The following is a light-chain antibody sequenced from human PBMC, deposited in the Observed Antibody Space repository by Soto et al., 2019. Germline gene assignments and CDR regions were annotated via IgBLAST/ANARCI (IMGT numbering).Light chain of an antibody. CDR3: QQANSFPLT. V-gene: IGKV1-12*01. CDR1: QGISSW. J-gene: IGKJ4*01. CDR2: TAS. Sequence: DIQMTQSPSSVSASVGDRVTITCRASQGISSWLAWDQQKPGKAPNLLIHTASSLQSGVASRFSGGGSGTDSPLTISSLHPEVFANYYCQQANSFPLTFGGGTKVEIK.